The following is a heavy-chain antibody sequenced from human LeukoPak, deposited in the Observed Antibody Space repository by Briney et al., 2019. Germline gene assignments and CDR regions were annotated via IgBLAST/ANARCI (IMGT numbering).Heavy chain of an antibody. CDR3: ARARGYYGSGSYYFDY. CDR1: GGSISSGSYY. J-gene: IGHJ4*02. Sequence: SQTLSLTCTVSGGSISSGSYYWSWIRQPAGKGLEWIGRIYTSGSTNYNPSLKSRVTISVDTSKNQFSLRLSSVTAADTAVYYCARARGYYGSGSYYFDYWGQGTLVTVSS. D-gene: IGHD3-10*01. V-gene: IGHV4-61*02. CDR2: IYTSGST.